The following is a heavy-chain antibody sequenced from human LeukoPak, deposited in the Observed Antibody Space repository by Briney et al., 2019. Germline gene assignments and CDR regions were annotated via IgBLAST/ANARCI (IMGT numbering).Heavy chain of an antibody. CDR1: GYTFTGYY. D-gene: IGHD5-12*01. J-gene: IGHJ4*02. V-gene: IGHV1-2*02. CDR2: INPNSGGT. CDR3: ARHSGYDSNLDY. Sequence: GASVKVSCKASGYTFTGYYMHWVRQAPGQGLEWMGWINPNSGGTNYAQRFQGRVTMTRDTSISTAYMELSRLRSDDTAVYYCARHSGYDSNLDYWGQGTLVTVSS.